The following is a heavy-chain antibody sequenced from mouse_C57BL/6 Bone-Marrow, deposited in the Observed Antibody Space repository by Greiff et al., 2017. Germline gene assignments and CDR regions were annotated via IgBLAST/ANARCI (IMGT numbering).Heavy chain of an antibody. CDR2: IYPGSGST. J-gene: IGHJ4*01. D-gene: IGHD1-1*01. CDR3: ARDRLGHYGSRLYAMDY. Sequence: QVQLQQPGAELVKPGASVKMSCKASGYTFTSYWITWVKQRPGQGLEWIGDIYPGSGSTNYNEKFKSKATLTVDTSSSTAYMQLSSLTSEDFAVYYCARDRLGHYGSRLYAMDYWGQGTSVTVSS. V-gene: IGHV1-55*01. CDR1: GYTFTSYW.